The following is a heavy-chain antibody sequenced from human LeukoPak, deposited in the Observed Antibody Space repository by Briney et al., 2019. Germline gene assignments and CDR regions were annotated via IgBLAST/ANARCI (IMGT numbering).Heavy chain of an antibody. CDR1: GFTVSSNY. D-gene: IGHD4-17*01. CDR2: IYSGGST. V-gene: IGHV3-53*01. Sequence: PGGSLRLSCAASGFTVSSNYMSWVRQAPGKGLDGVSVIYSGGSTYYADSVKGRFTISRDNSKNTLYLQMNSLRAEDTAVYYCATSLRGDDAFDIWGQGTMVTVSS. CDR3: ATSLRGDDAFDI. J-gene: IGHJ3*02.